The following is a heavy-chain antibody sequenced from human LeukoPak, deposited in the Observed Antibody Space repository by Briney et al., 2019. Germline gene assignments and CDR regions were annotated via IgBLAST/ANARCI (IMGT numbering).Heavy chain of an antibody. Sequence: GGSLRLSCAASGFTVSSNYMSWVRQAPAKGLEWVSVIYSGGSTYYADSVKGRFTISRDNSKNTLYLQMNSLRAEDTAVYYCARGDSYPYYFDYWGQGTLVNGSS. CDR2: IYSGGST. CDR3: ARGDSYPYYFDY. V-gene: IGHV3-66*01. J-gene: IGHJ4*02. CDR1: GFTVSSNY. D-gene: IGHD2-15*01.